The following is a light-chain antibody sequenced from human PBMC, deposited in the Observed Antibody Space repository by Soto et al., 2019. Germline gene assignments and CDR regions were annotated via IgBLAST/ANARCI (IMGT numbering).Light chain of an antibody. J-gene: IGLJ2*01. CDR2: AVS. Sequence: QSALTQPASVSGSPGQSITISCTGTSSDVGGYNCVSWYQQPPGKAPKLMIYAVSNRPSGVSRRFSGSKSGNTASLTISGLQAEDEADYYCSSYTSSGTTLVVFGGGTKLTVL. CDR1: SSDVGGYNC. V-gene: IGLV2-14*01. CDR3: SSYTSSGTTLVV.